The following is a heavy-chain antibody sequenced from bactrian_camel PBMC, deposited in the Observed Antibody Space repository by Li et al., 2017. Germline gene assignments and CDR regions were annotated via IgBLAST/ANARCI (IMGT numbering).Heavy chain of an antibody. CDR2: IDSDGST. D-gene: IGHD3*01. J-gene: IGHJ6*01. CDR1: AYIYC. Sequence: HVQLVESGGGSVQAGGSLRLSCAASAYIYCMGWFRQAPGKEREGVAAIDSDGSTSYADSVKGRFTISGDNAKNTVYLQMNSLKSEDTALYYCATERFGMGMVRNDFGYWGQGTQVTVS. V-gene: IGHV3S53*01. CDR3: ATERFGMGMVRNDFGY.